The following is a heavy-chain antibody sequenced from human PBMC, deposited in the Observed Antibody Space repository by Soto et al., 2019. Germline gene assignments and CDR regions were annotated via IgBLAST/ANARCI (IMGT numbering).Heavy chain of an antibody. Sequence: QVQLVESGGGVVQPGRSLRLSCAASGFTFSSYAMHWVRQAPGKGLEWVAVISYDGNDESYTDSVKGRFTISRDTSKNTLYLQMNSLRPEDTAVYYSAKDRTSNFWSAYFDSWGQGTLIAVSS. J-gene: IGHJ4*02. CDR1: GFTFSSYA. D-gene: IGHD3-3*01. CDR3: AKDRTSNFWSAYFDS. CDR2: ISYDGNDE. V-gene: IGHV3-30-3*01.